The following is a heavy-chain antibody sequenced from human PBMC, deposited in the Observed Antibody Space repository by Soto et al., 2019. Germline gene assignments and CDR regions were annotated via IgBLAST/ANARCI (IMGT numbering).Heavy chain of an antibody. CDR1: GYTFTSYG. J-gene: IGHJ5*02. CDR3: AGYEGDKWNDCGSFDH. Sequence: QVQLVQSGAEVKKPGASVKVSCKSSGYTFTSYGISWVRQAPGQGLEWMGWISGYNGNTNYAQKLQGRVTMTTDTSKSKAYVELRSMGSDDTAVYDCAGYEGDKWNDCGSFDHWGQGTLVTVSS. V-gene: IGHV1-18*01. D-gene: IGHD1-1*01. CDR2: ISGYNGNT.